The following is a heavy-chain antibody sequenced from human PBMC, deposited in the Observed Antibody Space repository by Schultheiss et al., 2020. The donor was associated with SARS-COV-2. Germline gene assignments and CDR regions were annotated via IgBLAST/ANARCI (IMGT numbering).Heavy chain of an antibody. CDR3: AIGLGWFDP. CDR1: GYTFTSYD. V-gene: IGHV1-8*02. J-gene: IGHJ5*02. Sequence: ASVKVSCKASGYTFTSYDINWVRQATGQGLEWMGWMNPNSGNTGYAQKFQGRVTMTTDTSTSTVYMELRSLRSDDMGVYYCAIGLGWFDPWGQGTLVTVSS. D-gene: IGHD7-27*01. CDR2: MNPNSGNT.